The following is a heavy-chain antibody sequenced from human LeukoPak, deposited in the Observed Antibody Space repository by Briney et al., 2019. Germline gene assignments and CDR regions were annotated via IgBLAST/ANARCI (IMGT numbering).Heavy chain of an antibody. Sequence: KPSETLSLTCAVYGGFFSGYYWSWIRQPPGKGLEWIGEINHSGSTNYNPSLKSRVTISVDTSKNQFSLKLSSVTAADTAVYYCARGYCSGGSCRTYYFDYWGQGTLVTVSS. CDR2: INHSGST. CDR1: GGFFSGYY. J-gene: IGHJ4*02. CDR3: ARGYCSGGSCRTYYFDY. D-gene: IGHD2-15*01. V-gene: IGHV4-34*01.